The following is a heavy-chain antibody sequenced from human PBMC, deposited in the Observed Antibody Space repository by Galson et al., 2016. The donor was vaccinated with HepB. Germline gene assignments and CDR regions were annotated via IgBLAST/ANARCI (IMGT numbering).Heavy chain of an antibody. CDR2: ISGCNGNT. J-gene: IGHJ4*02. V-gene: IGHV1-18*01. CDR1: GYTFTSSG. D-gene: IGHD2-2*01. CDR3: ARETSLGSCGSISCYGSDY. Sequence: SVKVSCKASGYTFTSSGFSWVRQAPGQGLEWMGWISGCNGNTNYAQKFQGRVTMTTDTFTSTAYMDLRSLRSDDTAMYYCARETSLGSCGSISCYGSDYWGQGTLVTVSS.